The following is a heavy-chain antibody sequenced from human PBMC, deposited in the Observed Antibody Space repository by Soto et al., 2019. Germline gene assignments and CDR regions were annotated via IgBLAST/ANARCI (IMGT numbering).Heavy chain of an antibody. D-gene: IGHD2-15*01. Sequence: QVQLQESGPGLVKPSQTLSLTCTVSGGSISSGDYYWSWIRQPPGKGLEWIGYIYYSGSPYYNPYLKSRVTISVDTSKNQFSLKLSSVTAADTAVYYCARGQVVAATWFDPWGQGTLVTVSS. V-gene: IGHV4-30-4*01. J-gene: IGHJ5*02. CDR1: GGSISSGDYY. CDR2: IYYSGSP. CDR3: ARGQVVAATWFDP.